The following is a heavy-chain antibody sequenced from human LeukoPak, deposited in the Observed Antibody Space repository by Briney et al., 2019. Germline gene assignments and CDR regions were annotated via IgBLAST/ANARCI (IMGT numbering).Heavy chain of an antibody. J-gene: IGHJ4*02. CDR2: MSPNSGDT. V-gene: IGHV1-8*01. D-gene: IGHD7-27*01. Sequence: ASVKVSCKASGYTFTSYDFDWVRQATGQRPEWMGWMSPNSGDTGYAQKFQDRVTMTRNTSISTAYMELSSLRSDDTAVYYCARGPPNWGYDYWGPGTLVTVSS. CDR1: GYTFTSYD. CDR3: ARGPPNWGYDY.